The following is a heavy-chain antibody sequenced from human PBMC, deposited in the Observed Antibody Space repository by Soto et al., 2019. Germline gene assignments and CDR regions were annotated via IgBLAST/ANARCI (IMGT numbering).Heavy chain of an antibody. CDR3: ARLPTSGYHTHYYYGMDV. D-gene: IGHD3-22*01. CDR2: ISPYNDNT. Sequence: QVYLEQSGAEVKKPGASVKVTCKASGYTFWNFGISWVRQAPGQGLEWMGWISPYNDNTNSAQKFQDRVTMTTDTSTSRAYMGRRSLRSDDTAVYYCARLPTSGYHTHYYYGMDVWGQGTTVTVSS. V-gene: IGHV1-18*01. J-gene: IGHJ6*02. CDR1: GYTFWNFG.